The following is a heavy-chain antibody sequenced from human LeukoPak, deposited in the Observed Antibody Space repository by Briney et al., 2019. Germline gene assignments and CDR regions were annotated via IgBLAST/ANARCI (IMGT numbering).Heavy chain of an antibody. D-gene: IGHD3-10*01. Sequence: TPSETLSLTCTVSGGSISSYYWSWIRQPPGEGLEWGGYIDYRGSTNYNPSRKSRVTISVDTSTHQFSLKLTSVTAADPAVYYCARMGYGSESHLSWFGPWGQRTLVTVSS. CDR3: ARMGYGSESHLSWFGP. CDR2: IDYRGST. J-gene: IGHJ5*02. CDR1: GGSISSYY. V-gene: IGHV4-59*01.